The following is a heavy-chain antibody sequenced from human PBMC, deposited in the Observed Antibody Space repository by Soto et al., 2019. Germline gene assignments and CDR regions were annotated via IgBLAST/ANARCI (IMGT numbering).Heavy chain of an antibody. Sequence: QVQLVESGGGVVQPGRSLRLSCAASGFTFSSYGMHWVRQAPGKGLEWVAVIWYEGSNTYYADSVQGRFTISRDNSKNTLYVQMNIHEAEDTAVDYCESDWYRGYCCGEWDNWGQGTMVTVSS. CDR1: GFTFSSYG. D-gene: IGHD5-18*01. CDR3: ESDWYRGYCCGEWDN. CDR2: IWYEGSNT. V-gene: IGHV3-33*01. J-gene: IGHJ4*02.